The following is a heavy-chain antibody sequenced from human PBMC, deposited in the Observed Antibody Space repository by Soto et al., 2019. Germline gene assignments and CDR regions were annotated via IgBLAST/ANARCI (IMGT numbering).Heavy chain of an antibody. CDR3: ARRHSSTLFDY. V-gene: IGHV4-39*01. Sequence: SETLSLTCTVSGGSISSSNYYWGWIRQPPGKGLEWIGNIYYSGITYYNPSLKNRVTISVDTSKNQFSLKLSSVTAADTAVYYCARRHSSTLFDYGGQGTLVTVSS. CDR1: GGSISSSNYY. CDR2: IYYSGIT. J-gene: IGHJ4*02. D-gene: IGHD6-13*01.